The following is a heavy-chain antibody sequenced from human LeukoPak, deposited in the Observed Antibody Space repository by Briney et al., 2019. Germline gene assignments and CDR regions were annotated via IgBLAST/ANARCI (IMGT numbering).Heavy chain of an antibody. Sequence: SGGSLRLSCAASGVTFGDYAMRWVRQAPGKSLEWVSFITGDASGTHYADSVKGRFTISRDNSKNSLYLQMNSVRVEDSALYFCAKDKSDGSGWFDFWGQGTLVTVSS. J-gene: IGHJ4*02. CDR1: GVTFGDYA. CDR3: AKDKSDGSGWFDF. CDR2: ITGDASGT. D-gene: IGHD6-19*01. V-gene: IGHV3-43*02.